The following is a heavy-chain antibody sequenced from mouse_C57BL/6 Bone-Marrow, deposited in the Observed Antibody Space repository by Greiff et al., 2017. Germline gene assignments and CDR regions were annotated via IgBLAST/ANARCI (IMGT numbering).Heavy chain of an antibody. CDR3: AREGSYYDYDGRYYYAIDY. CDR1: GYTFTSYW. V-gene: IGHV1-64*01. J-gene: IGHJ4*01. Sequence: QVQLQQPGAELVKPGASVKLSCKASGYTFTSYWVHWVKQRPGQGLEWIGMIHPNSGSTNYNEKFKSKATLTVDKSSSTAYMQLSSLTSEDSAVYYCAREGSYYDYDGRYYYAIDYWGQGTSVTVSS. D-gene: IGHD2-4*01. CDR2: IHPNSGST.